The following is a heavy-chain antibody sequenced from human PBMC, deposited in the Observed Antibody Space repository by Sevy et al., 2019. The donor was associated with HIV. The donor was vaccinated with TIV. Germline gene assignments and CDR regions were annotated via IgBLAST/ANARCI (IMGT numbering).Heavy chain of an antibody. V-gene: IGHV1-8*01. D-gene: IGHD3-22*01. CDR3: ARVLYYYDSSGYSYYFDY. CDR2: MNPNSGNT. J-gene: IGHJ4*02. CDR1: GYTFTSYD. Sequence: ASVKVSCKASGYTFTSYDINWVRQATGQGLEWMGWMNPNSGNTGYAQRFQGRVTMTRNTSISTAYMELSSLRSEDTAVYYCARVLYYYDSSGYSYYFDYWGQGTLVTVSS.